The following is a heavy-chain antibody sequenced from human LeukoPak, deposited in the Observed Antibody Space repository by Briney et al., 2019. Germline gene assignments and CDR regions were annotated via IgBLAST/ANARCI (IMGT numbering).Heavy chain of an antibody. D-gene: IGHD3-22*01. CDR1: RFTLSNYA. Sequence: GGSLRLSCAASRFTLSNYAMHWVRQAPRKGLEWAAVISYDGTNKYYADSVKGRFTISRDNSKNTMYLQMNSLRAEDTAMYYCARAPMSYDSSGFGGAFDIWGQGTMVTVSS. V-gene: IGHV3-30-3*01. CDR3: ARAPMSYDSSGFGGAFDI. J-gene: IGHJ3*02. CDR2: ISYDGTNK.